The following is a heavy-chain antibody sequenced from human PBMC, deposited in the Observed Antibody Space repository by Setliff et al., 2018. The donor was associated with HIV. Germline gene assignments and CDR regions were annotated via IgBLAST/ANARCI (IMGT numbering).Heavy chain of an antibody. Sequence: SETLSLTCTVSGGSINSSTYYWGWSRQPPGKGLECIGSFYYSGRTYYSPSLRSRVTISVDTSKNQFSLKLSSVTAADTAVYYCARLGDYDSSGYSWFDYWGQGTLVTVSS. CDR2: FYYSGRT. CDR1: GGSINSSTYY. J-gene: IGHJ4*02. D-gene: IGHD3-22*01. CDR3: ARLGDYDSSGYSWFDY. V-gene: IGHV4-39*07.